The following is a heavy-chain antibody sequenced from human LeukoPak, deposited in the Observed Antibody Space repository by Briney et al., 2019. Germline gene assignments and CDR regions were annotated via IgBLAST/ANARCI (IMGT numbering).Heavy chain of an antibody. CDR3: ARAPRRITGTTFAFDI. J-gene: IGHJ3*02. CDR1: GFTFSNYG. Sequence: PGGSLRLSCADSGFTFSNYGMHWVRQAPGKGLEWVANIKQDGSEKYYVDSVKGRFTISRDNAKNSLYLQMNTLRAEDTAVYYCARAPRRITGTTFAFDIWGQGTMVTVSS. D-gene: IGHD1-7*01. V-gene: IGHV3-7*01. CDR2: IKQDGSEK.